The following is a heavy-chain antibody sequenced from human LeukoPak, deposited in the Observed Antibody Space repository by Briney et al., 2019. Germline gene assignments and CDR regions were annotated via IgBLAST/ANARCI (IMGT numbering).Heavy chain of an antibody. CDR2: ISGSAVGT. Sequence: PGGSLRLSCAASGFTFSSYAMTWVRQAPGKGLEWVSTISGSAVGTYYADSVKGRFTFSRDNSKNSLYLQMNSLRAEDTAVYYCARYYTYYYDSSGYYDYYYMDVWGKGTTVTISS. J-gene: IGHJ6*03. CDR3: ARYYTYYYDSSGYYDYYYMDV. CDR1: GFTFSSYA. V-gene: IGHV3-23*01. D-gene: IGHD3-22*01.